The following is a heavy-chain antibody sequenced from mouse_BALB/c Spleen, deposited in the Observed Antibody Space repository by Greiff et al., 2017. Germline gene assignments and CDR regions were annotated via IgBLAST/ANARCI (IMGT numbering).Heavy chain of an antibody. J-gene: IGHJ3*01. CDR1: GYTFTSYY. D-gene: IGHD2-1*01. V-gene: IGHV1S12*01. CDR2: IYPRDGST. Sequence: QVQLQQSGPELVKPGASVKISCKASGYTFTSYYIHWVKQRPGQGLEWIGYIYPRDGSTNYNEKFKGKATLTADTSSSTAYMQLSSLTSEDSAVYFCARSRGNSWFAYWGQGTLVTVSA. CDR3: ARSRGNSWFAY.